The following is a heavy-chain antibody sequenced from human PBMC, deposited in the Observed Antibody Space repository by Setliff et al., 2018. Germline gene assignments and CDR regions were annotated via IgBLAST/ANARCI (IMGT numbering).Heavy chain of an antibody. Sequence: SETLSLTCTVSGGYIRSFHWSWIRQSPGKGLEWIGYIYYSGTTNYSPSLKSRVTISVDTSKQQFSLKLNSVTAADTAVYFCARSLGSGSYYNSRPFYSDYWGQGTLVTVSS. CDR3: ARSLGSGSYYNSRPFYSDY. J-gene: IGHJ4*02. D-gene: IGHD3-10*01. V-gene: IGHV4-59*08. CDR2: IYYSGTT. CDR1: GGYIRSFH.